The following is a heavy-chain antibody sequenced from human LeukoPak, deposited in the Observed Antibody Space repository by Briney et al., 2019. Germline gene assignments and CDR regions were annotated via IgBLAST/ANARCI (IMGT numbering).Heavy chain of an antibody. CDR1: GFTFDDYA. D-gene: IGHD3-9*01. V-gene: IGHV3-9*01. Sequence: GGSLRLSCAASGFTFDDYAMHWVRQAPGKGLEWVSGISWNSGSIGYADSVKGRFTISRDNAKNSLYLQMNSLRAEDTALYYCAKGHYDILTGVFDYWGQGTLVTVSS. J-gene: IGHJ4*02. CDR3: AKGHYDILTGVFDY. CDR2: ISWNSGSI.